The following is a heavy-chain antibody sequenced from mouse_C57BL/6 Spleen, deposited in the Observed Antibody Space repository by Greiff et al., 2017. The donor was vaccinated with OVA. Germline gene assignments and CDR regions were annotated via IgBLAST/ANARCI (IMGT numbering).Heavy chain of an antibody. V-gene: IGHV5-17*01. J-gene: IGHJ4*01. CDR3: ARGIYYDYPYAMDY. Sequence: EVQLQQSGGGLVKPGGSLKLSCAASGFTFSDYGMHWVRQAPEKGLEWVAYISSGSSTIYYADTVKGRFTISSDNAKNTLFLQMTSLRSEDTAMYYCARGIYYDYPYAMDYWGQGTSVTVSS. D-gene: IGHD2-4*01. CDR1: GFTFSDYG. CDR2: ISSGSSTI.